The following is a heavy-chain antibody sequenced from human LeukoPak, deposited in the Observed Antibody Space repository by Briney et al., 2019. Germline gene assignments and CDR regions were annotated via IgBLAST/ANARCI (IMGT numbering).Heavy chain of an antibody. J-gene: IGHJ4*02. Sequence: PGGSLKLSCAASGFTFSNYEMTWVRQAPGKGLEWVSYISSRGDNIYYADSVKGRFTISRDNSKNTLYLQMNNVRVEDTAVYFCARYHTALNYWGQGTLVTASS. CDR1: GFTFSNYE. V-gene: IGHV3-48*03. CDR2: ISSRGDNI. D-gene: IGHD5-18*01. CDR3: ARYHTALNY.